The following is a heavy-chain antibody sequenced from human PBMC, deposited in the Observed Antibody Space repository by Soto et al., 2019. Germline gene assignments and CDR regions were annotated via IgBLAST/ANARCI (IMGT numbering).Heavy chain of an antibody. Sequence: EVQVVESGGGLVKPGGSLRLSCAASGFTFSTYTMNWVRQAPGKGLEWVSSISSASNYIYYADSVKGRFTISRDNAKNSLSLQENSLRAEDTAVYYWARGYGPPDYWGQGTLVTVSS. V-gene: IGHV3-21*01. D-gene: IGHD4-17*01. CDR2: ISSASNYI. J-gene: IGHJ4*02. CDR1: GFTFSTYT. CDR3: ARGYGPPDY.